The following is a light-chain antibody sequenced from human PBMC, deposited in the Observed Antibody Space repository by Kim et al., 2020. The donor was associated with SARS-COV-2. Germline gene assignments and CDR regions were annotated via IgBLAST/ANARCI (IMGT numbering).Light chain of an antibody. Sequence: SPGESATLSCRASQSVSSNLAWYQQKPGQAPRLLIYGASTRATGIPARFSGSGSGTEFTLTISSLQSEDFAVYYCQQYNNWPPLIFGGGTKVDIK. CDR1: QSVSSN. V-gene: IGKV3-15*01. CDR2: GAS. CDR3: QQYNNWPPLI. J-gene: IGKJ4*01.